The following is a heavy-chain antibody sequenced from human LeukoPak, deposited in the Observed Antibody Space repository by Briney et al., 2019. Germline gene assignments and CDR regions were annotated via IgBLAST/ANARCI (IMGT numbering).Heavy chain of an antibody. D-gene: IGHD6-6*01. CDR1: GGSFSGYY. J-gene: IGHJ4*02. CDR3: ARGRRSIAALFDY. CDR2: INHSGST. Sequence: SETLFLTCAVYGGSFSGYYWSWIRQPPGKGLEWIGEINHSGSTNYNPSLKSRVTISVDTSKNQLSLKLSSVTAADTAVYYCARGRRSIAALFDYWGQGTLVTVSS. V-gene: IGHV4-34*01.